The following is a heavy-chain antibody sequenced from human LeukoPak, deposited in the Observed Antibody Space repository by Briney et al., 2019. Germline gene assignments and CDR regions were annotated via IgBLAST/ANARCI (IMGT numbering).Heavy chain of an antibody. CDR1: GGSISSGSYY. D-gene: IGHD3-10*01. J-gene: IGHJ4*02. Sequence: SETLSLTCTVSGGSISSGSYYWSWIRQPPGKGLEWIGESNHSGSTNYNPSLKSRVALSVDTSKNQFSLKLSSVTAADTAVYYCARRTITMVRGKIFDYWGQGTLVTVSS. V-gene: IGHV4-39*07. CDR3: ARRTITMVRGKIFDY. CDR2: SNHSGST.